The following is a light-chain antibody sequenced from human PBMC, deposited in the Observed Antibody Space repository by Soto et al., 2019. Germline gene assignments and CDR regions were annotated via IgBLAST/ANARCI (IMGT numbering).Light chain of an antibody. J-gene: IGKJ3*01. CDR3: QKYTRAPFT. CDR2: AAS. CDR1: QGIETY. Sequence: IQMTQSPSSLSASVGDRVTVTCRASQGIETYLAWYQQKPGQVPKLLIYAASTLQSGVPSRFSGSGSRTDFTLTISSRQPEDVATYFCQKYTRAPFTFGPRPKVDIK. V-gene: IGKV1-27*01.